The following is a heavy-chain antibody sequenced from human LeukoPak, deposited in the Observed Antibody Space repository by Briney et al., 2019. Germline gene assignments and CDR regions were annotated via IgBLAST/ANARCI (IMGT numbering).Heavy chain of an antibody. J-gene: IGHJ5*01. V-gene: IGHV3-11*04. CDR3: VRSKVVAEAGKSWFDP. CDR2: ISSSGSTI. Sequence: GGSLRLSCAASGFTFSDYYMSWIRQAPGKGLEWVSYISSSGSTIYYADSVKGRFTISRDNARNSLYLQMSSLRGDDTAVYYCVRSKVVAEAGKSWFDPWGQGTRVTVTS. D-gene: IGHD6-13*01. CDR1: GFTFSDYY.